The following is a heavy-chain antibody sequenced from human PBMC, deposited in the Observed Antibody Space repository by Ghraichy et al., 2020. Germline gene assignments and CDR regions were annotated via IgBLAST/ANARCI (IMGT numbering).Heavy chain of an antibody. V-gene: IGHV3-23*01. D-gene: IGHD4-23*01. Sequence: GGSLRLSCAASGFTFSSYAMIWVRQAPGKGLEWVSVISGSSANIYYADSLEGRFIISRDNSKNTVYLQMNSLRAEDTAVYYCAKGQSRATAITPLDYWRQGTLITVSS. CDR3: AKGQSRATAITPLDY. CDR2: ISGSSANI. J-gene: IGHJ4*02. CDR1: GFTFSSYA.